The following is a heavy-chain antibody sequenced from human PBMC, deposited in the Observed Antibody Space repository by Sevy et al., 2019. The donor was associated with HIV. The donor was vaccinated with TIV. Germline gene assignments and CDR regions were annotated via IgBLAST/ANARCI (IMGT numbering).Heavy chain of an antibody. CDR2: ISAYNGNT. D-gene: IGHD1-26*01. CDR3: ARDWVGSARYNWFDP. CDR1: GYTFTSYG. J-gene: IGHJ5*02. Sequence: ASVKVSCKASGYTFTSYGISWVRQAPGQGLEWMGWISAYNGNTNYAQKLQGRVTMTTDTSTSTAYMELRSLRSDDTAVYYCARDWVGSARYNWFDPWGQRTLVTVSS. V-gene: IGHV1-18*01.